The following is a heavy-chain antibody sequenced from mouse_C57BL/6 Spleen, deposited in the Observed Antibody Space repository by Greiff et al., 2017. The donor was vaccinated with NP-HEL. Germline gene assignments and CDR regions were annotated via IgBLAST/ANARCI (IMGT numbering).Heavy chain of an antibody. J-gene: IGHJ3*01. CDR3: ARETAQGFAY. Sequence: EVKLQESGPGLVKPSQSLSLTCSVTGYSITSGYYWNWIRQFPGNKLEWMGYISYDGSNNCNPSLKNRISITRDTSKNQFFLKLNSVTTEDTATYYCARETAQGFAYWGQGTLVTVSA. V-gene: IGHV3-6*01. D-gene: IGHD3-2*02. CDR2: ISYDGSN. CDR1: GYSITSGYY.